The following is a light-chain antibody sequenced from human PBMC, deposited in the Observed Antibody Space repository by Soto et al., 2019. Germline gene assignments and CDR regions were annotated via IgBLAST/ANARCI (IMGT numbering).Light chain of an antibody. J-gene: IGKJ1*01. Sequence: EIVLTQSPGTLSLSPGEGATLSCRASQSVSSSYLAWCQQKPGQAPRLLIYGASSRATGIPDRFSGSGSGTDFTLTISRLEPEDFAVYYCQQYGSSPRTFGQGTKVDIK. CDR3: QQYGSSPRT. CDR2: GAS. CDR1: QSVSSSY. V-gene: IGKV3-20*01.